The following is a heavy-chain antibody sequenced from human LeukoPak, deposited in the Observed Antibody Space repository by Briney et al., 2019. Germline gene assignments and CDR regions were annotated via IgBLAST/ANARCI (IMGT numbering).Heavy chain of an antibody. D-gene: IGHD6-25*01. Sequence: GGSLRLSCAASGFTFEEFGMHWVRQAPGKGLEWVSSISWNSGSIGYADSVKGRFTISRDNAKNSLYLQMNSLRAEDTALYYCARGRLVTDAFDIWGQGTMVTVSS. CDR3: ARGRLVTDAFDI. J-gene: IGHJ3*02. CDR2: ISWNSGSI. CDR1: GFTFEEFG. V-gene: IGHV3-9*01.